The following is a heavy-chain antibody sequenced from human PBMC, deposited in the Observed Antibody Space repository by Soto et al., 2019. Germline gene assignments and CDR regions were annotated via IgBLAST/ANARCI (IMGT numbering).Heavy chain of an antibody. D-gene: IGHD3-9*01. V-gene: IGHV3-48*03. CDR1: GFTFSSYE. J-gene: IGHJ4*02. CDR3: ASWILTGYPVDY. CDR2: ISSSGSTI. Sequence: GGSLRLSCAASGFTFSSYEMNWVRQAPGKGLEWVTYISSSGSTIYYADSVKGRFTISRDNAKNSLYLQMNSLRAEDTAVYYCASWILTGYPVDYWGQGTLVTV.